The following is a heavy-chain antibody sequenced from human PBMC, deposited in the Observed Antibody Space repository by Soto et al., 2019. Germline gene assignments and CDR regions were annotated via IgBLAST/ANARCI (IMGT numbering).Heavy chain of an antibody. CDR1: GFTFSSYA. D-gene: IGHD3-3*01. V-gene: IGHV3-30-3*01. J-gene: IGHJ6*02. Sequence: QVQLVESGGGVVQPGRSLRLSCAASGFTFSSYAMHWVRQAPGKGLEWVAVLSYDGSNKYYADSVKGRFTISRDNSKNTLYLQMNSLGAEDTAVYYCARATYDFWSGYYLMDYYYGMDVWGQGTTVTVSS. CDR3: ARATYDFWSGYYLMDYYYGMDV. CDR2: LSYDGSNK.